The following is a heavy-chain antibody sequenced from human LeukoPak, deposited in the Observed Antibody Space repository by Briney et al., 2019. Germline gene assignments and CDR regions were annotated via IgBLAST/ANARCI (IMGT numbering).Heavy chain of an antibody. V-gene: IGHV3-64D*06. J-gene: IGHJ5*02. D-gene: IGHD4-17*01. Sequence: PGGSLRLSCSASGFTFSTHAMYWVRQAPGKGLEYVSGISSNGGSTNYADPVKGRFTISRDNSKNTLYLQMSSLRAEDTAVYYCVKSDRPDYADFGLGSWGQGTLVTVSS. CDR2: ISSNGGST. CDR3: VKSDRPDYADFGLGS. CDR1: GFTFSTHA.